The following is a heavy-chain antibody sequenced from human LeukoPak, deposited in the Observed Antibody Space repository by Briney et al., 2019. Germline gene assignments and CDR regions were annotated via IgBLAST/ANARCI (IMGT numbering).Heavy chain of an antibody. V-gene: IGHV3-15*01. Sequence: PGGSLRLSCAASGFTFSNAWMSWVRQTPGKGLEWVGRIKSKTEGGTTDYAAPVKDRFTISRDDSKDTLNLQMNSLEPEDTAVYYCAKDQAYGSGSPSDYWGQGTLVTVSS. J-gene: IGHJ4*02. CDR2: IKSKTEGGTT. CDR3: AKDQAYGSGSPSDY. CDR1: GFTFSNAW. D-gene: IGHD3-10*01.